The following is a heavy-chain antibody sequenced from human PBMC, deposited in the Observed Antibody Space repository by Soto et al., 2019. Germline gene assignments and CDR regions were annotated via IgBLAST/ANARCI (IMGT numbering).Heavy chain of an antibody. CDR1: GFTFSSYA. J-gene: IGHJ6*02. V-gene: IGHV3-23*01. CDR3: AKGQRCSSTSCYFYYYGMDV. CDR2: ISGDGGSK. Sequence: GGSLRLSCAASGFTFSSYAISWVRQAPGKGLEWVSVISGDGGSKYYADSVKGRLTTSRDNSKKMLYLQMNSLRPEDTAVYYCAKGQRCSSTSCYFYYYGMDVWGQGTKVTVSS. D-gene: IGHD2-2*01.